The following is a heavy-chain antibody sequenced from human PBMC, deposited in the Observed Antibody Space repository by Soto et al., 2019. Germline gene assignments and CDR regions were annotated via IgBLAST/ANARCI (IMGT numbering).Heavy chain of an antibody. D-gene: IGHD3-22*01. V-gene: IGHV4-4*02. CDR3: ARVRYDRSGVDH. CDR1: GDSISRSHW. J-gene: IGHJ4*02. CDR2: ISHSGIT. Sequence: QVQLQESGPGLVRPSGALSVTCAVSGDSISRSHWWSWVRQSPGKGLEWIGEISHSGITNYNPSLKSRVTISGDKSKNQLSLKLTSVTAEDTAVYYCARVRYDRSGVDHWGQGTLVSVSS.